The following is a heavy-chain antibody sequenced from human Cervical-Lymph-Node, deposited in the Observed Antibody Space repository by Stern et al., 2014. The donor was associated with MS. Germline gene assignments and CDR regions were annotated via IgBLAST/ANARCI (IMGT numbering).Heavy chain of an antibody. CDR1: GDTFASYP. Sequence: QVQLGQSGAEVKKPGASVKVSCKASGDTFASYPIHWLRQAPGQGPEWMGIVNPTDDRTTYAHTFQGRVTMTRDTSTRTVYMELSSLKSEDTAMYFCANPLPYANWGQGTLVTVSS. D-gene: IGHD4-17*01. CDR2: VNPTDDRT. V-gene: IGHV1-46*03. J-gene: IGHJ1*01. CDR3: ANPLPYAN.